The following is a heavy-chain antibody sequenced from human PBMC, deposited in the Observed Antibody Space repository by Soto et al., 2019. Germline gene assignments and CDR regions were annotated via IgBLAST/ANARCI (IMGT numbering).Heavy chain of an antibody. CDR1: GFNFSIYA. CDR2: ISYSGGRI. D-gene: IGHD6-19*01. J-gene: IGHJ4*02. Sequence: PGGSLRLSCAASGFNFSIYAMSWVRQAPGKGLEWVSGISYSGGRIYYADSVKGRFAVSRDNSKNQLYLQMNSLRAEDTALYYCARDQAGEVTGTLKYWGRGTLVTVSS. CDR3: ARDQAGEVTGTLKY. V-gene: IGHV3-23*01.